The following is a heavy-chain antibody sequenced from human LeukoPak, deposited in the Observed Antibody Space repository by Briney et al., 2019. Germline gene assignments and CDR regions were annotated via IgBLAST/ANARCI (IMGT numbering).Heavy chain of an antibody. CDR1: GYTFTSYG. CDR2: ISAYNGNT. CDR3: ARDLGQERFLEWLSSFDP. J-gene: IGHJ5*02. Sequence: GASVKVSCKASGYTFTSYGISWVRQAPGQGLEWMGWISAYNGNTNYAQKLQGRVTMTTDTSTSTAYMELRSLRSDDTAVYYCARDLGQERFLEWLSSFDPWGQGTLVTVSS. D-gene: IGHD3-3*01. V-gene: IGHV1-18*01.